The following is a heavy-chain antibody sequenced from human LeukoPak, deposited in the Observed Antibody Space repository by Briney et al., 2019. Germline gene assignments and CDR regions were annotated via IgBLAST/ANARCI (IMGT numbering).Heavy chain of an antibody. CDR2: INWNGSST. J-gene: IGHJ4*02. Sequence: GGSLRLSCAASGFPFDDYGMTWVRQAPGKGLEWVSGINWNGSSTGYADSVKGRFTISRDNAKNSLYLQMNSLRAEDTALYYCAKDIYRYSSGLTPPRDYWGQGTLVTVSS. V-gene: IGHV3-20*04. CDR1: GFPFDDYG. D-gene: IGHD2-15*01. CDR3: AKDIYRYSSGLTPPRDY.